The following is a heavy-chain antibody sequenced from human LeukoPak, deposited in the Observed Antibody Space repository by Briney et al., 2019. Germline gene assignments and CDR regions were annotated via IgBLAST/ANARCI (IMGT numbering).Heavy chain of an antibody. CDR2: LSAYNGNT. V-gene: IGHV1-18*01. Sequence: ASVKVSCKTSGYTFISYGISWVRQAPGQGLEWMGWLSAYNGNTNFAQKVQGRVTMTTDTSTSTAYMELRSLRSDDTAVYYCARLYYYGSGSYYSLDYWGRGTLVTVSP. D-gene: IGHD3-10*01. CDR1: GYTFISYG. J-gene: IGHJ4*02. CDR3: ARLYYYGSGSYYSLDY.